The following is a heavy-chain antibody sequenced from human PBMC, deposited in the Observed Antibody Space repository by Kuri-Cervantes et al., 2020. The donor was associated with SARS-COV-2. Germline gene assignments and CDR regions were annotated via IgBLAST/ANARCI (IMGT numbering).Heavy chain of an antibody. J-gene: IGHJ4*02. CDR3: AKDLWGADFDY. CDR1: GFTFSSYW. CDR2: IKQDGSEK. Sequence: GESLKISCAASGFTFSSYWMSWVRRAPGKGLEWVANIKQDGSEKYYVDSVKGRFTISRDNAKNSLYLQMNSLRAEDTAVYYCAKDLWGADFDYWGQGTLVTVSS. D-gene: IGHD3-16*01. V-gene: IGHV3-7*03.